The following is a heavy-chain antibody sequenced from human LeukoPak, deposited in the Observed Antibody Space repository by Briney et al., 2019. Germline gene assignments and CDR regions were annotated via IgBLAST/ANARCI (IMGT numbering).Heavy chain of an antibody. J-gene: IGHJ4*02. CDR2: FDPEDGET. D-gene: IGHD6-13*01. Sequence: ASVKVSCKVSGYTLTELSMHWVRQAPGKGLEWMGGFDPEDGETIYAQKFQGRVTMTEDTSTDTAYMELSSLRSEDTAVYYCATLPPPGGAAVVTDLYYGGREPLVTVPS. CDR1: GYTLTELS. CDR3: ATLPPPGGAAVVTDLYY. V-gene: IGHV1-24*01.